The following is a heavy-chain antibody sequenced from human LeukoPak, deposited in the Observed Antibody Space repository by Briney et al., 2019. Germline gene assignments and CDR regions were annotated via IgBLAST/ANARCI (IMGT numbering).Heavy chain of an antibody. Sequence: SETLSLTCTVSGGSISSYYWGWIRQPPGKGLEWIGSIYYSGSTYYNPSLKSRVTISVDTSKNQFPLKLSSVTAADTAVYYCARPTRYYDSSGYYQNWFDPWGQGTLVTVSS. V-gene: IGHV4-39*01. CDR1: GGSISSYY. CDR3: ARPTRYYDSSGYYQNWFDP. J-gene: IGHJ5*02. D-gene: IGHD3-22*01. CDR2: IYYSGST.